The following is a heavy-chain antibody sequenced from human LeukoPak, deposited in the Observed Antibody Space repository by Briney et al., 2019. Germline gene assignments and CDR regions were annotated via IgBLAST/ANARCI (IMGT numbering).Heavy chain of an antibody. CDR1: GFTFSSYA. D-gene: IGHD5-18*01. J-gene: IGHJ4*02. CDR3: AKVSDGYLYYFDC. Sequence: GGSLRLSCAASGFTFSSYAMSWVRQAPGKGLEWVSGISGSGGSTYYADSVKGRFTISRDNSKNTLYLQMYSLRAEDTAVYYCAKVSDGYLYYFDCWGQGTLVTVSS. V-gene: IGHV3-23*01. CDR2: ISGSGGST.